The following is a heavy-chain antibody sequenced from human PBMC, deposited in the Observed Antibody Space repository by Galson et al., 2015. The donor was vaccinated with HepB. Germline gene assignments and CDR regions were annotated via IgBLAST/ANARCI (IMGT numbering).Heavy chain of an antibody. V-gene: IGHV3-30*18. CDR3: AKEREGYCSGGSCYCFDY. CDR1: GFTFSSYG. Sequence: SLRLSCAASGFTFSSYGMHWVRQAPGKGLEWVAVISYDGSNKYYADSVKGRFTISRDNSKNTLYLQMNSLRAEDTAVYYCAKEREGYCSGGSCYCFDYWGQGTLVTVSS. CDR2: ISYDGSNK. D-gene: IGHD2-15*01. J-gene: IGHJ4*02.